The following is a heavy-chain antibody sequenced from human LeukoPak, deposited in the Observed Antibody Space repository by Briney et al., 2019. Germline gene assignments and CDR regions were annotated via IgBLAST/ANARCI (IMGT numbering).Heavy chain of an antibody. Sequence: SETLSLTCAVYGGSFSGFYWSWIRQPPGKGLEWIGEINHSGSTSYNPSLKSRVTISVDTSKNQFSLKLSSVTAADTAVYYCARGLDDSSGYSFSRYFDYWGQGTLVTVSS. J-gene: IGHJ4*02. CDR1: GGSFSGFY. D-gene: IGHD3-22*01. CDR3: ARGLDDSSGYSFSRYFDY. V-gene: IGHV4-34*01. CDR2: INHSGST.